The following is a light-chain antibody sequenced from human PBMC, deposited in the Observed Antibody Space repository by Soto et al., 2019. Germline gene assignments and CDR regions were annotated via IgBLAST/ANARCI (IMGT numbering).Light chain of an antibody. CDR3: QQYNNWPPLT. Sequence: EIEMTQSPATLSVSPGDRATLSCRASQSVSSNLAWYQQKPGQAPRLLIYGASTRATGIPARFSGSGSGTEFTLTISSLQSEDVAVYYCQQYNNWPPLTFGQGTKVEIK. V-gene: IGKV3-15*01. J-gene: IGKJ1*01. CDR1: QSVSSN. CDR2: GAS.